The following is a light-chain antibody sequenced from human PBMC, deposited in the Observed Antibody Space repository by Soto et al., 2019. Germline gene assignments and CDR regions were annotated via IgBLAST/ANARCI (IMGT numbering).Light chain of an antibody. CDR3: QQYGSSGT. Sequence: EIVLTQSPGTLSLSPGERATLSCRASQSVSNNYLACYQQKPGQAPRLLIYGASTRTTGIPARFSGSGSGTDFTLTISRLEPEDFAVYYCQQYGSSGTFGQGTKV. V-gene: IGKV3-20*01. CDR1: QSVSNNY. J-gene: IGKJ1*01. CDR2: GAS.